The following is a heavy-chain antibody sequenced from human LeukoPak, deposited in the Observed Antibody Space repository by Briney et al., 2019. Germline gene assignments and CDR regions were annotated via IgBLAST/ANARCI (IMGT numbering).Heavy chain of an antibody. CDR2: ISRSGSSI. V-gene: IGHV3-48*03. J-gene: IGHJ6*02. CDR3: ARDGVLLWFGEPYGMDV. CDR1: GFTFSSYE. D-gene: IGHD3-10*01. Sequence: PGGSLRLSCAASGFTFSSYEMNWVRQAPGKGLEWVSYISRSGSSIYYADSVKGRFTISRDNAKNSLYLQMNSLRAEDTAVYYCARDGVLLWFGEPYGMDVWGQGTTVTVSS.